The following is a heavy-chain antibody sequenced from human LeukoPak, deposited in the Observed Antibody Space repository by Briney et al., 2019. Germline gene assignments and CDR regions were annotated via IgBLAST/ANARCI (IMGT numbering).Heavy chain of an antibody. CDR2: IYYSGST. CDR1: GGSISSGGYY. CDR3: ARGARYGGNIDY. J-gene: IGHJ4*02. Sequence: SETLSLTCTVSGGSISSGGYYWSWIRQHPGKGLEWIGCIYYSGSTYYNPSLKSRVTISVDTSKNQFSLKLSSVTAADTAVYYCARGARYGGNIDYWGQGTLVTVSS. V-gene: IGHV4-31*03. D-gene: IGHD4-23*01.